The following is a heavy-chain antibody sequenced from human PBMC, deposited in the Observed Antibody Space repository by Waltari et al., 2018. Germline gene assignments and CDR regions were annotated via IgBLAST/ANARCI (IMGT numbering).Heavy chain of an antibody. CDR1: GYTFTGYY. Sequence: QVQLVQSGAEVKKPGASVKVSCKASGYTFTGYYMHWVRQAPGQGLEWMGWINPNSGGTNYAQKLQGRVTMTTDTSTSTAYMELRSLRSDDTAVYYCARDGTPGELLDYWGQGTLVTVSS. CDR2: INPNSGGT. CDR3: ARDGTPGELLDY. D-gene: IGHD1-26*01. V-gene: IGHV1-2*02. J-gene: IGHJ4*02.